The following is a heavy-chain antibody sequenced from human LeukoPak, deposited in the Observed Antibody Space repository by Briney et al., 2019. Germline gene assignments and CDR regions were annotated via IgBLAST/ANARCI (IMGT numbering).Heavy chain of an antibody. V-gene: IGHV1-18*01. J-gene: IGHJ6*03. CDR3: ARSDSSGRYGGYYYYYMDV. CDR1: GYTFTSYG. Sequence: ASVKVSCKASGYTFTSYGFTWVRQAPGQGLEWMGWISAYNGNTNYAQKLQGRVTMTTDTSTSTAYMELRSLRSDDTAVYYCARSDSSGRYGGYYYYYMDVWGKGAKVTVSS. CDR2: ISAYNGNT. D-gene: IGHD6-19*01.